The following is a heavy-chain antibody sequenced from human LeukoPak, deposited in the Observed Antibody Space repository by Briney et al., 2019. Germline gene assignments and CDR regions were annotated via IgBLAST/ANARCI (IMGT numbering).Heavy chain of an antibody. D-gene: IGHD6-19*01. Sequence: SETLSLTSTVSGGSISSSSYYWGWTRQPPGKGLEWIGSIYYSGSTYNNPSLKSRVTISVDTSKNQFSLKLSSVTAADTAVYYCARENSSGWYGEPVYYFDYWGQGTLVTVSS. CDR1: GGSISSSSYY. V-gene: IGHV4-39*07. CDR3: ARENSSGWYGEPVYYFDY. J-gene: IGHJ4*02. CDR2: IYYSGST.